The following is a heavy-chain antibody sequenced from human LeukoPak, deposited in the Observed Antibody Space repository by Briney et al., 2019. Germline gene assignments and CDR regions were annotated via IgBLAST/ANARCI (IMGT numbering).Heavy chain of an antibody. CDR2: IYSGGST. CDR1: GFTVSSNY. V-gene: IGHV3-53*01. D-gene: IGHD6-19*01. Sequence: GGSLRLSCAASGFTVSSNYVSWVRQAPGKGLEWVSVIYSGGSTYYADSVKGRFTISRDNSKNTVYLQMNSLRAEDTAVYYCARGSYSSGWFLPNDYWGQGALVTVSS. CDR3: ARGSYSSGWFLPNDY. J-gene: IGHJ4*02.